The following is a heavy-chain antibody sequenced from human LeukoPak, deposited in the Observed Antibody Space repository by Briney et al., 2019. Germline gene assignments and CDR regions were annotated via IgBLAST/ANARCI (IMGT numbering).Heavy chain of an antibody. Sequence: SDTLTLTCTVSGGSISSSYNWGWRHPPPGRGQEWIGSIYYSGSTYYNQSLKSRVTISVDTSMNQFSLKVSTVTAADTAVYYCARPTKGTAAQGYGYWGQGILVTVAS. V-gene: IGHV4-39*01. J-gene: IGHJ4*02. CDR2: IYYSGST. CDR1: GGSISSSYN. CDR3: ARPTKGTAAQGYGY. D-gene: IGHD6-6*01.